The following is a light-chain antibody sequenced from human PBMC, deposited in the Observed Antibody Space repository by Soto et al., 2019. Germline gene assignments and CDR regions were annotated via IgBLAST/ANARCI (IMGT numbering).Light chain of an antibody. V-gene: IGKV1-27*01. J-gene: IGKJ4*01. CDR2: DAS. Sequence: QMTQSPSSLSASVGDTVTITCRASQDITIDVAWYQQKPGKPPSLLISDASTLHSGVPSRFSGSGYATDFTLTISNLQPEDVATYYCHKYNSLPPTFGGGTKVDVK. CDR3: HKYNSLPPT. CDR1: QDITID.